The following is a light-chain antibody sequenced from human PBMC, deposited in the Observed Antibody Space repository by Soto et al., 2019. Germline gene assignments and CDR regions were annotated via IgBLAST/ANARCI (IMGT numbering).Light chain of an antibody. CDR3: QQLNSFLYT. CDR2: SAS. V-gene: IGKV1-9*01. J-gene: IGKJ2*01. Sequence: IQLTQSPSSLSASVGDRVTITCRASQGISSYLAWYQQKPGKAPKLLISSASTLQSGVPSRFSGSGSGTEFNLTISSLQPEDLVTYYCQQLNSFLYTFGQGTKLEIK. CDR1: QGISSY.